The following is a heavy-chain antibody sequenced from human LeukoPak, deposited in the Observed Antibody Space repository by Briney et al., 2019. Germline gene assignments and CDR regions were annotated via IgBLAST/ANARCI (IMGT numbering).Heavy chain of an antibody. V-gene: IGHV1-46*01. CDR3: ARVPAAAVNWFDP. CDR2: INPSGGST. CDR1: GYTFTSYD. Sequence: GASVKVSCKASGYTFTSYDINWVRQATGQGLEWMGIINPSGGSTSYAQKFQGRVTMTRDMSTSTVYMELSSLRSEDTAVYYCARVPAAAVNWFDPWGQGTLVTVSS. J-gene: IGHJ5*02. D-gene: IGHD6-13*01.